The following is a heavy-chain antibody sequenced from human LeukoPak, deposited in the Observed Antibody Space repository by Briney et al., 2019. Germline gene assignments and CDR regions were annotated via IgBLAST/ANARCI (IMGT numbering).Heavy chain of an antibody. CDR1: GFTVSSNY. V-gene: IGHV3-53*01. CDR3: AKGGYYYDSSGYYYYYYMDV. J-gene: IGHJ6*03. D-gene: IGHD3-22*01. CDR2: IYSGGST. Sequence: GGSLRLSCGASGFTVSSNYMGGVRQAPGKGLEWVAVIYSGGSTYYADSVKGRFTISRDNSKNILYLQMNSLRAEDTAVYYCAKGGYYYDSSGYYYYYYMDVWGKGTTVTISS.